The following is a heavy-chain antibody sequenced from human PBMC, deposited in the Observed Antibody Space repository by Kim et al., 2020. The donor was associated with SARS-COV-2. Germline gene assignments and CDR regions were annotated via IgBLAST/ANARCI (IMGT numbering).Heavy chain of an antibody. CDR2: IIPIFGTA. D-gene: IGHD2-2*01. V-gene: IGHV1-69*13. CDR1: GGTFSSYA. CDR3: ARDQDIVVVPADNYYYYGMDV. Sequence: SVKVSCKASGGTFSSYAISWVRQAPGQGLEWMGGIIPIFGTANYAQKFQGRVTITADESTSTAYMELSSLRSEDTAVYYCARDQDIVVVPADNYYYYGMDVWGQGTTVTVSS. J-gene: IGHJ6*02.